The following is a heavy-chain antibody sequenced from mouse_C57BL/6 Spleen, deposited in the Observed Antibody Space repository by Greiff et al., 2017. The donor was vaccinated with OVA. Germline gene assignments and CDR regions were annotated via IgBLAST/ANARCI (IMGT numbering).Heavy chain of an antibody. V-gene: IGHV1-80*01. CDR1: GYAFSSYW. Sequence: QVQLQQSGAELVKPGASVKISCKASGYAFSSYWMNWVKQRPGKGLEWIGQIHPGDGDTNYNGKFKGKATLTADKSSSPAYMQLSSLTSEDSAVYFCAREDGDYGDGGYYAMDYWGQGTSVTVSS. D-gene: IGHD2-4*01. CDR2: IHPGDGDT. J-gene: IGHJ4*01. CDR3: AREDGDYGDGGYYAMDY.